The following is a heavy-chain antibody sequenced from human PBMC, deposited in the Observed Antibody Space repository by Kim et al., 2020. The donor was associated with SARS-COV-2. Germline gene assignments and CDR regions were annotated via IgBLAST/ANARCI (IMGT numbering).Heavy chain of an antibody. Sequence: SETLSLTCAVYGGSFSGYYWSWIRQPPGKGLEWIGEINHSGSTNYNPSLKSRVTISVDTSKNQFSLKLSSVTAADTAVYYCARGLGYYYGSGSTHYYFD. V-gene: IGHV4-34*01. CDR3: ARGLGYYYGSGSTHYYFD. CDR2: INHSGST. J-gene: IGHJ4*01. D-gene: IGHD3-10*01. CDR1: GGSFSGYY.